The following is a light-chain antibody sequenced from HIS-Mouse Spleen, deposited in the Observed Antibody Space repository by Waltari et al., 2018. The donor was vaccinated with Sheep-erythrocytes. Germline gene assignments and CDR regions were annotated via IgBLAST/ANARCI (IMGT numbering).Light chain of an antibody. V-gene: IGLV2-23*01. CDR2: EGS. Sequence: QSALTQPASVSGSPGQSITISCTGTCSHVWRYNLVSWYQQHPGKAPKLMIYEGSKRPSGVSNRFSGSKSGNTASLTISGLQAEDEADYYCCSYAGSSTPWVFGGGTKLTVL. J-gene: IGLJ3*02. CDR3: CSYAGSSTPWV. CDR1: CSHVWRYNL.